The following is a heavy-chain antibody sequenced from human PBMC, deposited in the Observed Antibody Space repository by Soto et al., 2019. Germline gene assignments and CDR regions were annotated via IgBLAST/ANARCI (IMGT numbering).Heavy chain of an antibody. Sequence: ASVKVSCKASGYTFTSYGISWVRQAPGQGLEWMGWISAYNGNTNYAQKLQGRVTMTTDTSTSTAYMELRSLRSGDTAVYYCARDGGAIVAGTSVDYWGQGTLVTVSS. V-gene: IGHV1-18*04. CDR1: GYTFTSYG. D-gene: IGHD6-19*01. CDR2: ISAYNGNT. CDR3: ARDGGAIVAGTSVDY. J-gene: IGHJ4*02.